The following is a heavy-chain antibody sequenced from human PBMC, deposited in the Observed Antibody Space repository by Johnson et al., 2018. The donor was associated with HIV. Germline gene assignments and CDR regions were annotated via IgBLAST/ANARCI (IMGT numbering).Heavy chain of an antibody. V-gene: IGHV3-30*02. CDR2: IRYDGSNN. J-gene: IGHJ3*01. Sequence: QVQLVESGGGVVQPGGSLRLSCAASGFTFSSYGMHWVRQAPGKGLEWVAFIRYDGSNNYYADSVRGRFTISRDNSKNTLYLQMNSLSAEDTAVYYCAKPLVGATRDDAFDVWGQGTMVTVSS. CDR3: AKPLVGATRDDAFDV. CDR1: GFTFSSYG. D-gene: IGHD1-26*01.